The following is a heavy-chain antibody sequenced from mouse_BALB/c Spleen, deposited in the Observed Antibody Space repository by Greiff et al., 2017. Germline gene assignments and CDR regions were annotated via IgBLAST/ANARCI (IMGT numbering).Heavy chain of an antibody. J-gene: IGHJ4*01. CDR3: ARGDAMDY. Sequence: QVQLQQSGAELVRPGSSVKISCKASGYAFSSYWMNWVKQRPGQGLVWIGQIYPGDGDTNYNGKFKGKATLTADKSSSTAYMQLSSLTSEDSAVYFCARGDAMDYWGQGTSVTVSS. CDR2: IYPGDGDT. V-gene: IGHV1-80*01. D-gene: IGHD3-3*01. CDR1: GYAFSSYW.